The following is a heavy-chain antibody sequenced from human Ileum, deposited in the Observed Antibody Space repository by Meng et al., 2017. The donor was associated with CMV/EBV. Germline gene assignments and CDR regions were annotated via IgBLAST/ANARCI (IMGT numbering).Heavy chain of an antibody. D-gene: IGHD2-2*01. CDR1: GGSFSGYY. CDR3: ARGRYCSSTSCGFDY. V-gene: IGHV4-34*01. CDR2: INHSGST. Sequence: VYGGSFSGYYWSWIRQPPGKGLEWIGEINHSGSTNYNPSLKSRVTISVDTSKNQFPLKLSSVTAADTAVYYRARGRYCSSTSCGFDYWGQGTLVTVSS. J-gene: IGHJ4*02.